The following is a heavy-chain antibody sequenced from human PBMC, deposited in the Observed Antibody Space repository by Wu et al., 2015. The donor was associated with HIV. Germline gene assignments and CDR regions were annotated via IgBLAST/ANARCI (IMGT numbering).Heavy chain of an antibody. CDR3: ARGGHCTQGVCYHLEY. Sequence: QVQLEQSGAEVKKPGSSVKVSCKASEGVFNSHAVTWVRLAPGQGLEWVGWVSAYDGRTNYAQNLQGRVTMTTDSHTETAYMELKSLTSDDTAVYFCARGGHCTQGVCYHLEYWGQGTLVTVSS. CDR1: EGVFNSHA. J-gene: IGHJ4*02. D-gene: IGHD2-8*01. V-gene: IGHV1-18*01. CDR2: VSAYDGRT.